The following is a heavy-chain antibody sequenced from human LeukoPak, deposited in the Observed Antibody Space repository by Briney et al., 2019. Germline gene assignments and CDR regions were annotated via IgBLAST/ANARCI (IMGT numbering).Heavy chain of an antibody. CDR3: AKDTAIVQYYFAY. V-gene: IGHV3-23*01. CDR2: ISGSGGST. J-gene: IGHJ4*02. Sequence: GGSLRLSCAASGFTFSSYAMSWGRQAPGKGLEWVSAISGSGGSTYYADSVKGRFTISRDNSKNTPYVPMKRLRAEDTAVYYSAKDTAIVQYYFAYWGQGTLVTVSS. D-gene: IGHD5-18*01. CDR1: GFTFSSYA.